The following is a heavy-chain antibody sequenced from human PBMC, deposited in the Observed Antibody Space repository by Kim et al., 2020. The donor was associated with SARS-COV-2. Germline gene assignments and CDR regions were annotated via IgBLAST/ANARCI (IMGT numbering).Heavy chain of an antibody. CDR3: AGEINRLGSDNYHNHNAFDP. V-gene: IGHV3-53*01. CDR2: IYSGGTT. J-gene: IGHJ5*02. CDR1: GFSVSTSF. D-gene: IGHD3-10*01. Sequence: GGFLRLSCAASGFSVSTSFMSWVRQAPGKGLEWVSGIYSGGTTWYGDSVKGRFTVSRDSSKNTLYLQMTNLRAEDTAVYYRAGEINRLGSDNYHNHNAFDPWGQGTLVTVSS.